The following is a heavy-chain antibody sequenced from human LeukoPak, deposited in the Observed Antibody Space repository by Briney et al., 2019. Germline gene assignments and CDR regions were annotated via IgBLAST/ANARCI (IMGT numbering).Heavy chain of an antibody. J-gene: IGHJ4*02. Sequence: GGSLRLSCAASGFTFRIYSMNWVRQAPGKGLEWISYITSNSGTIYYTDSVKGRFTISRDNAKNSLYLQMNSLRAKDTAVYYCARVAPGHDIGRGYFDYWGQGTLVTVSS. CDR1: GFTFRIYS. CDR2: ITSNSGTI. D-gene: IGHD2-21*01. V-gene: IGHV3-48*01. CDR3: ARVAPGHDIGRGYFDY.